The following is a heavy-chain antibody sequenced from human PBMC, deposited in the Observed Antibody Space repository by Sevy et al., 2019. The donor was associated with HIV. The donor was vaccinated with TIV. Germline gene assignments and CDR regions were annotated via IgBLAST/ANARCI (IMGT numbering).Heavy chain of an antibody. Sequence: SETLSLTCTVSGVSISSSSYDWGWIRQPPGKGLEWIASIFFSGSTYYNPSLKSRVTISVDTSKNLFSLKLNSVTAADTALYYCARQGGLVDRAFDYWGQGTLVTVSS. D-gene: IGHD3-10*01. J-gene: IGHJ4*02. V-gene: IGHV4-39*01. CDR1: GVSISSSSYD. CDR3: ARQGGLVDRAFDY. CDR2: IFFSGST.